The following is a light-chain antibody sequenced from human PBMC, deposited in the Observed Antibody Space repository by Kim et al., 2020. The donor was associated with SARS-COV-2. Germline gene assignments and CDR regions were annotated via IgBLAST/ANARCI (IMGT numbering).Light chain of an antibody. CDR3: QQSYSTPQVT. V-gene: IGKV1-39*01. CDR2: AAS. J-gene: IGKJ4*01. CDR1: QSIGSY. Sequence: SVGDRVTSTCRASQSIGSYLNWFQQQPGKAPKLLIYAASSLQSGVPSRFSGSGSGTDFTLTISSLQPEDFATDYCQQSYSTPQVTFGGGTKVDIK.